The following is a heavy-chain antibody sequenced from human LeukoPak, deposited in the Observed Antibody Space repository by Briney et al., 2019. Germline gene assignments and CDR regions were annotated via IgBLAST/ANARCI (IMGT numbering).Heavy chain of an antibody. V-gene: IGHV3-23*01. J-gene: IGHJ4*02. CDR1: GFTLSSYA. CDR3: ANVGIATRLGRGSGY. CDR2: ISSSGGST. Sequence: PGGSLRLSCAASGFTLSSYAMSWVRQAPGKGLEWVSTISSSGGSTYYTDSVEGRFTISRDNSKNTLYLQMNSLRAEDTAIYYCANVGIATRLGRGSGYWSQGTLVIVSS. D-gene: IGHD6-6*01.